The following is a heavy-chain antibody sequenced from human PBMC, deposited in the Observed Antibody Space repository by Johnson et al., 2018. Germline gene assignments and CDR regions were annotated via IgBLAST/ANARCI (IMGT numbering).Heavy chain of an antibody. CDR3: ARDNSMLRGVFYYYYMDV. CDR2: ISYDGSNK. CDR1: GFTFSSYA. D-gene: IGHD3-10*01. J-gene: IGHJ6*03. V-gene: IGHV3-30-3*01. Sequence: QVQLVESGGGVVQPGRSLRLSCTASGFTFSSYAMHWVRQAPGKGLEWVAVISYDGSNKYYADSVKGRFTIYRDNSKNTLYLQMKRLRAEDTAVYYCARDNSMLRGVFYYYYMDVWGKGTTVTVSS.